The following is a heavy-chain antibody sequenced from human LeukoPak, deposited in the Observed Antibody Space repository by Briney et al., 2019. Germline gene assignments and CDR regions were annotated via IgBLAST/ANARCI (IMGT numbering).Heavy chain of an antibody. CDR1: GFTFSSYA. V-gene: IGHV3-23*01. CDR3: ARDSRVVIPGSSAFDI. J-gene: IGHJ3*02. D-gene: IGHD3-3*01. Sequence: SGGSLRLSCAASGFTFSSYAMSWVRQAPGKGLEWVSAISGSGGSTYYADSVKGRFTISRDNSKNTLYLQMNSLRAEDTAAYYCARDSRVVIPGSSAFDIWGQGTMVTVSS. CDR2: ISGSGGST.